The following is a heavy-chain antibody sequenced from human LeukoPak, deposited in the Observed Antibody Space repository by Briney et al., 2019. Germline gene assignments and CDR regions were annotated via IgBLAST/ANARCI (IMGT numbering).Heavy chain of an antibody. Sequence: NTSETLSLTCAVSGASMNDYYWSWIRQTPGKGLEWIGHAHHSFSSNFSPSLKSRVTMSMDTSKSQFSLRVTSVTAADTAVYYCACYSVLGRTFDCWGQGTQVTVSS. CDR3: ACYSVLGRTFDC. CDR2: AHHSFSS. CDR1: GASMNDYY. D-gene: IGHD4-11*01. J-gene: IGHJ4*02. V-gene: IGHV4-59*01.